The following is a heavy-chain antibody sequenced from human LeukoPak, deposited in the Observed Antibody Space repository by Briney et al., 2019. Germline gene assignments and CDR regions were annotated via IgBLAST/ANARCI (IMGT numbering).Heavy chain of an antibody. D-gene: IGHD2-21*02. CDR3: ARGTYCGGDCYFDY. CDR1: GGSLGSGRYY. Sequence: SQTLSLTCTVSGGSLGSGRYYWSWIRQPAGKGLEWIGRIYTSGSTNYNPSLKSRVTISVDTSKNQFSLKLSSVTAADTAVYYCARGTYCGGDCYFDYWGQGTLVTVSS. V-gene: IGHV4-61*02. CDR2: IYTSGST. J-gene: IGHJ4*02.